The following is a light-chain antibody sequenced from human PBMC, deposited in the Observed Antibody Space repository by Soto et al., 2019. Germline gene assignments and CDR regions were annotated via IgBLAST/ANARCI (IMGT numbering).Light chain of an antibody. CDR1: QSISSW. CDR3: QQSYSTPHT. Sequence: DIQMTQSPSTLSASVGXRVTITCRASQSISSWLAWYQQKPGKAPKLLIYGASSLQSGVPSRFSGSGSGTDFTPTISSLQPEDFATYYCQQSYSTPHTFGQGTKVDIK. J-gene: IGKJ2*01. CDR2: GAS. V-gene: IGKV1-39*01.